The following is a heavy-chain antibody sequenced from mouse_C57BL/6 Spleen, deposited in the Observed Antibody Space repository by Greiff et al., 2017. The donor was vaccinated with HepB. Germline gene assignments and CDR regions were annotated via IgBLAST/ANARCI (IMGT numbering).Heavy chain of an antibody. CDR3: ARSKTAPYYAMDY. CDR1: GYTFTSYW. CDR2: IHPNSGST. D-gene: IGHD3-2*01. V-gene: IGHV1-64*01. Sequence: VQLQQPGAELVKPGASVKLSCKASGYTFTSYWMHWVKQRPGQGLEWIGMIHPNSGSTNYNEKFKSKATLTVDKSSSTAYMQLSSLTSEDSAVYYCARSKTAPYYAMDYWGQGTSVTVSS. J-gene: IGHJ4*01.